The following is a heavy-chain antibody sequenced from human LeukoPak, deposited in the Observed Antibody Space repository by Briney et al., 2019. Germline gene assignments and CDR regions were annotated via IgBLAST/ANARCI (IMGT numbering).Heavy chain of an antibody. V-gene: IGHV4-61*02. CDR2: IYTSGST. CDR1: GGSISRGSYY. J-gene: IGHJ6*03. CDR3: ARSGAPYSSSWYYYYYYMDV. Sequence: PSETLSLTCTVSGGSISRGSYYWSWIRQPAGKGLEWIGRIYTSGSTNYNPSLKSRVIISVDTSKNQFSLKLSSVTAADTAVYYCARSGAPYSSSWYYYYYYMDVWGKGTTVTISS. D-gene: IGHD6-13*01.